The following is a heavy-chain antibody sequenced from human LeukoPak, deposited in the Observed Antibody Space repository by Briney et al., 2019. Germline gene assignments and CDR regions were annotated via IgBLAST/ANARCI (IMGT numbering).Heavy chain of an antibody. CDR2: INEDGSTT. CDR1: GFTFSSNW. J-gene: IGHJ4*02. D-gene: IGHD3-22*01. CDR3: ARGGVTMIVPIL. V-gene: IGHV3-74*01. Sequence: GGSLRLSCAASGFTFSSNWMHWVRQAPGKGLVWVSRINEDGSTTNYADSVKGRSTIFRDNSKNTLYLQMNSLRAEDTAVYYCARGGVTMIVPILWGQGTLVTVSS.